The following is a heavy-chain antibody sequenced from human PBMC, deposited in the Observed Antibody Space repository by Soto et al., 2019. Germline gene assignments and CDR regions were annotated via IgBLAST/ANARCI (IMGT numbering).Heavy chain of an antibody. D-gene: IGHD3-22*01. V-gene: IGHV5-51*01. CDR1: GYRFTSYW. J-gene: IGHJ6*02. CDR2: IYPGDSDT. Sequence: PGESLKISCKGSGYRFTSYWIGWVRQMPGKGLEWMGIIYPGDSDTRYSPSFQGQVTISADKSISTAYLQWSSLKASDTAMYYYARHLSSGYYFYYYGMDVWGQGTTVTVS. CDR3: ARHLSSGYYFYYYGMDV.